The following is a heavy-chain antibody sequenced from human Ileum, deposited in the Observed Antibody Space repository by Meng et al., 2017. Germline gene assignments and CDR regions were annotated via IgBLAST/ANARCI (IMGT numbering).Heavy chain of an antibody. CDR1: GDSMNNGVG. CDR3: VRHGGKYFDY. CDR2: VHPSGST. J-gene: IGHJ4*02. Sequence: QVKETGPVLVQPSVILCLPCVLSGDSMNNGVGWSWVRQAPGKGLEWIGEVHPSGSTHYNPSLQSRVTLSIDNSKKLFSVSLRSVTSADTAIFYCVRHGGKYFDYWGQGILVTVSS. V-gene: IGHV4-4*02. D-gene: IGHD2-15*01.